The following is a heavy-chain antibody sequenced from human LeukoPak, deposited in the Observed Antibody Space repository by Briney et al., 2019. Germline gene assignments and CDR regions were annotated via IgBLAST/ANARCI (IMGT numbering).Heavy chain of an antibody. CDR1: GGTFSSYA. V-gene: IGHV1-69*13. CDR2: IIPIFGTA. D-gene: IGHD3-10*01. J-gene: IGHJ5*02. CDR3: AREILWFGELLQGGFDP. Sequence: GASVKVSCKASGGTFSSYAISWVRQAPGQGLEWMGGIIPIFGTANYAQRFQGRVTITADESTSTAYMELSSLRSEDTAVYYCAREILWFGELLQGGFDPWGQGTLVTVSS.